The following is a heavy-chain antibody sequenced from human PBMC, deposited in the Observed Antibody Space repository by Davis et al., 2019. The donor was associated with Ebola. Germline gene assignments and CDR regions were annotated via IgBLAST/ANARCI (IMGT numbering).Heavy chain of an antibody. J-gene: IGHJ6*02. V-gene: IGHV3-9*01. CDR2: ISWNSGSI. CDR3: AKALGGAYGMDV. CDR1: GFTFDDYA. Sequence: SLKISCAASGFTFDDYAMHWVRQAPGKGLEWVSGISWNSGSIGYADSVKGRFTISRDNAKNSLYLQMNSLRAEDTALYYCAKALGGAYGMDVWGQGTTVTVSS.